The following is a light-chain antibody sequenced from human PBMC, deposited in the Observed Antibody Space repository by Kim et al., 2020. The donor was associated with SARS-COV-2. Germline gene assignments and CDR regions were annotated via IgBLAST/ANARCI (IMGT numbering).Light chain of an antibody. V-gene: IGLV4-69*01. J-gene: IGLJ2*01. CDR2: LNSDGSH. Sequence: QPVLTQSPSASASLGTSVKLTCTLSSGHSNYAIAWHQQQPEKGPRYLMKLNSDGSHIKGDGIPDRFSGSSSGAERYLTISSLQSEDEADYFCQTWDTGIVIFGGGTQLTVL. CDR3: QTWDTGIVI. CDR1: SGHSNYA.